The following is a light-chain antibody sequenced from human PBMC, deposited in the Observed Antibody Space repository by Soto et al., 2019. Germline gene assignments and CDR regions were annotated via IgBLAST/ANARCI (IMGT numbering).Light chain of an antibody. Sequence: QSVLTQPASVSGSPGQSITISCTGTSSDVGNYNFVSWFQQYPGKAPKLIIYEVSNRPSGISNRFSGSKSGNTASLTISGLQAEDEADYYCSSYTRSSTLVFGGGTKVTVL. CDR2: EVS. V-gene: IGLV2-14*01. J-gene: IGLJ3*02. CDR1: SSDVGNYNF. CDR3: SSYTRSSTLV.